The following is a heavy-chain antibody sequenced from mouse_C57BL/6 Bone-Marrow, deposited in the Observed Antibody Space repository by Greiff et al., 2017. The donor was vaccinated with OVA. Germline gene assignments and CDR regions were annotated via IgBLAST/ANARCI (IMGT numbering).Heavy chain of an antibody. Sequence: EVKLLESGPGLVKPSQSLSLTCSVTGYSITSGYYWNWIRQFPGNKLEWMGYISYDGSNNYNPSLKNRISITRDTSKNQFFLKLNSVTTEDTATYYCATLIYYDYDGGFAYWGQGTLVTVSA. CDR3: ATLIYYDYDGGFAY. CDR1: GYSITSGYY. V-gene: IGHV3-6*01. CDR2: ISYDGSN. D-gene: IGHD2-4*01. J-gene: IGHJ3*01.